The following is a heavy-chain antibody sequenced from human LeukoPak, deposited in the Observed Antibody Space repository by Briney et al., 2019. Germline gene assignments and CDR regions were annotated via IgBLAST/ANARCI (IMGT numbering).Heavy chain of an antibody. Sequence: GGSLRLFCAASEFTFVRYAMNWVRQAPGKGLEWVSYISSSSFKIGYADSVKGRFTISRDNSKNSLYLQMDSLRVEDTAVYYCVRDPSYGSSWYYYMDVWGKGTTVTVSS. J-gene: IGHJ6*03. V-gene: IGHV3-48*04. CDR2: ISSSSFKI. D-gene: IGHD6-13*01. CDR1: EFTFVRYA. CDR3: VRDPSYGSSWYYYMDV.